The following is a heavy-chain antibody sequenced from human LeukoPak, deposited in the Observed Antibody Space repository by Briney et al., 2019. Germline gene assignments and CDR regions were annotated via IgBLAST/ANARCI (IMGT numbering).Heavy chain of an antibody. V-gene: IGHV3-7*04. CDR2: IKEDESEI. Sequence: GGSLRLSCAASGFTFNNYAMSWVRQAPGKGLEWVAAIKEDESEIYYVESVKGRFTISRDNTKNSLYLQMNNLRAEDTAVFYCARDAYWGQGTLVTVSS. J-gene: IGHJ4*02. CDR1: GFTFNNYA. CDR3: ARDAY.